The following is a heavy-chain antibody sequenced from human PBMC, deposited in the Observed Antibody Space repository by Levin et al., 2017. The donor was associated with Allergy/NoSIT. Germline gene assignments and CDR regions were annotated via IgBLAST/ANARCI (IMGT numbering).Heavy chain of an antibody. Sequence: SPTLSLTCAISWDRVSSNTAAWNWIRQSPSRGLEWLGRTYFRSKWINEYAESVKSRISVNPDTSKNQFSLHLNSVTPDDTAVYYCTRDPGRGYGMDVWGQGTTVTVSS. CDR2: TYFRSKWIN. V-gene: IGHV6-1*01. CDR1: WDRVSSNTAA. CDR3: TRDPGRGYGMDV. J-gene: IGHJ6*02.